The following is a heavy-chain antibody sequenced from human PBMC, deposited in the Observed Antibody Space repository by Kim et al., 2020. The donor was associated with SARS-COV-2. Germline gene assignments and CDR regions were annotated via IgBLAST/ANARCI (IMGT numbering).Heavy chain of an antibody. CDR3: ATKNSGSYYWPFDY. CDR1: GFTFSSYA. V-gene: IGHV3-30-3*01. D-gene: IGHD3-10*01. J-gene: IGHJ4*02. Sequence: GGSLRLSCAASGFTFSSYAMHWVRQAPGKGLEWVAVISYDGSNKYYADSVKGRFTISRDNSKNTLYLQMNSLRAEDTAVYYCATKNSGSYYWPFDYWGQG. CDR2: ISYDGSNK.